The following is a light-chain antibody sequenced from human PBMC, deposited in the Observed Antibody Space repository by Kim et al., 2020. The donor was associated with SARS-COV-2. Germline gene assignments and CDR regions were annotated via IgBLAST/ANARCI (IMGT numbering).Light chain of an antibody. Sequence: QSALTQPDSVSGSPGQSITISCTGTSSDVGGYNYVSWYQQHPGKAPKLMIYEVSNRPSGVSNRFSGSKSGNTASLTISGLQAEDEADYYCSSYTSSSTLWVFGGGTQLTVL. CDR1: SSDVGGYNY. CDR2: EVS. CDR3: SSYTSSSTLWV. J-gene: IGLJ3*02. V-gene: IGLV2-14*01.